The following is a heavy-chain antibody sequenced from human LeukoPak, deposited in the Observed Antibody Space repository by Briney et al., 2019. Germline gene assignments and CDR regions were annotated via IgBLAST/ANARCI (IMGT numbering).Heavy chain of an antibody. CDR1: GGSISSYY. CDR3: ARDDTSYSSSWYVLDY. J-gene: IGHJ4*02. Sequence: SETLCLTCTVSGGSISSYYWSWIRQPPGKGLEWIGYIYYSGSTNYNPSLKSRVTISVDTSKHQFSLKLSSVTAADTAVYYCARDDTSYSSSWYVLDYWGQGTLVTVSS. V-gene: IGHV4-59*01. CDR2: IYYSGST. D-gene: IGHD6-13*01.